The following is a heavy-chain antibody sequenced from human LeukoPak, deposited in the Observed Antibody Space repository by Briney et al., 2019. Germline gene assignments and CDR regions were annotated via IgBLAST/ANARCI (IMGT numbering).Heavy chain of an antibody. D-gene: IGHD3-22*01. CDR1: GFTFSSYS. V-gene: IGHV3-48*02. CDR2: ISSSSDTI. Sequence: GGSLRLSCAASGFTFSSYSMNWVRQAPGKGLEWVSYISSSSDTIYYADSVKGRFTISRDNAKNSLYLQMNSLRDEDTAVYYCARPVNNYYDSNGYYSYFDYWGQGTLVTVSS. J-gene: IGHJ4*02. CDR3: ARPVNNYYDSNGYYSYFDY.